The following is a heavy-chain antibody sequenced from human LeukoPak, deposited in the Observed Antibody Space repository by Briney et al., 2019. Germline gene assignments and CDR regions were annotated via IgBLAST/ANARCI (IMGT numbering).Heavy chain of an antibody. CDR2: IYYSGST. D-gene: IGHD3-3*01. CDR3: ARGNLEWSSKPYGMDV. J-gene: IGHJ6*02. V-gene: IGHV4-59*01. CDR1: GGSISSYY. Sequence: SETLSLTCTVSGGSISSYYWSWIQQPPGKGLEWIGYIYYSGSTNYNPSLKSRVTISVDTSKNQFSLKLSSVTAADTAVYYCARGNLEWSSKPYGMDVWGQGTTVTVSS.